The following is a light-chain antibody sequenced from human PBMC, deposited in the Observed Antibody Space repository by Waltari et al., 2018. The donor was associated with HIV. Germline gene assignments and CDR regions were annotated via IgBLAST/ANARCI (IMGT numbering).Light chain of an antibody. J-gene: IGKJ5*01. Sequence: DILMVQSPDSLAVSLGARATINCKSSRSLLYGTNDKKYVAWYQRKPGLAPRLLIHWGSMRESGVPDRFSGSGSGTDFTLTITSLQAEDVGFYYCQQYYSSPLTFGQGTLLEIK. CDR3: QQYYSSPLT. CDR2: WGS. V-gene: IGKV4-1*01. CDR1: RSLLYGTNDKKY.